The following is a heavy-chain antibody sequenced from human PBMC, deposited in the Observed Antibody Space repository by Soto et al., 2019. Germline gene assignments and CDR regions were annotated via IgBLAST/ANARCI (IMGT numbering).Heavy chain of an antibody. CDR2: IIPIFGTA. V-gene: IGHV1-69*06. CDR1: GGTFSSYA. CDR3: ARFGYDSSGYYDQYYFDY. J-gene: IGHJ4*02. D-gene: IGHD3-22*01. Sequence: SVKVSCKASGGTFSSYAISWVRRAPGQGLEWMGGIIPIFGTANYAQKFQGRVTITADKSTSTAYMELSSLRSEDTAVYYCARFGYDSSGYYDQYYFDYWGQGTLVTVSS.